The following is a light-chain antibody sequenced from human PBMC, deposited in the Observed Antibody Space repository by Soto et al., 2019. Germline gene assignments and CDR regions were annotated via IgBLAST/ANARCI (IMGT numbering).Light chain of an antibody. J-gene: IGLJ1*01. V-gene: IGLV1-44*01. CDR2: SNN. CDR3: AAWDDSLNGYV. Sequence: QSVLTQPPSASGTPGQRVTISCSGSSSNIGSNTVNWYQQLPGTAPKLLIYSNNQRPSGGPDRFSGSKSGTSASLAISGLQSEAEADYYCAAWDDSLNGYVFGTGTKVTVL. CDR1: SSNIGSNT.